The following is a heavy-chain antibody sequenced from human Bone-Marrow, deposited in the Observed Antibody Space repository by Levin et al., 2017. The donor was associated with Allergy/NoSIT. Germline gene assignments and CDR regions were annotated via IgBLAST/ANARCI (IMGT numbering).Heavy chain of an antibody. CDR3: VRPTWDYYGAGGDYYYMDV. CDR1: GGSISGRSYY. CDR2: IYYSGST. Sequence: PGGSLRLSCTVSGGSISGRSYYWGWIRQPPGKGLEWIGSIYYSGSTYYNPSLKSRVTISVDTSKNQFSLKLSSVTAADTAVYYCVRPTWDYYGAGGDYYYMDVWGKGTTVTVSS. V-gene: IGHV4-39*01. D-gene: IGHD3-10*01. J-gene: IGHJ6*03.